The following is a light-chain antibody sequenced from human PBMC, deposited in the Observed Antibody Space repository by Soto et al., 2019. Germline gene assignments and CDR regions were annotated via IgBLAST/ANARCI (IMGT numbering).Light chain of an antibody. CDR3: QQYNNWPRT. CDR1: ESVSSK. V-gene: IGKV3-15*01. CDR2: DAS. J-gene: IGKJ1*01. Sequence: EIVMTQSPATLSVSPGERATLSCRASESVSSKLVWYQKKPGQAPRLLIHDASTRATGIPARFSGSGSGTEFILTISSVESEDFAVYYCQQYNNWPRTFGQGTKVDIK.